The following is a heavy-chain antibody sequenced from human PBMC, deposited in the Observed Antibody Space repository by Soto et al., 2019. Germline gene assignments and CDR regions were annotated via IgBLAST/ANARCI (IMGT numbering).Heavy chain of an antibody. V-gene: IGHV3-23*01. D-gene: IGHD3-9*01. CDR1: GFTFSSYA. J-gene: IGHJ4*02. Sequence: GGSLRLSCAASGFTFSSYAMSWVRQAPGKGLEWVSAISGSGGSTYYADSVKGRFTISRDNSKNTLYLQMNSLRAEDTAVYYCAKYLIPLYYDILTGYYLDYWGQGTLVTVSS. CDR2: ISGSGGST. CDR3: AKYLIPLYYDILTGYYLDY.